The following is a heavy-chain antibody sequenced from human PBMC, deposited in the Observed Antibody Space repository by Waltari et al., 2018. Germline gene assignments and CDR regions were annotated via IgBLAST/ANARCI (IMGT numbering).Heavy chain of an antibody. Sequence: QLQLQESGPGLVQPSETLSPTCTVPGGSISSSSSYYWGWSRQPPGKGLEWIGSIYYNGGTYSNPTLKRRVTISVVTSKNQFTLKLSSVNAAETVVYYWARRAWGSGWSCWGQGTLVAVSS. D-gene: IGHD6-19*01. V-gene: IGHV4-39*01. J-gene: IGHJ4*02. CDR1: GGSISSSSSYY. CDR3: ARRAWGSGWSC. CDR2: IYYNGGT.